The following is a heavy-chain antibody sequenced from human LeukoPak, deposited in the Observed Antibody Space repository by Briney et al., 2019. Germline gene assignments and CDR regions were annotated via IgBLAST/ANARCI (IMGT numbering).Heavy chain of an antibody. V-gene: IGHV1-18*01. Sequence: GASVKVSCKASGYTFTSYAITWVRQAPGQGLEWMGWISVYSGNTHYAQKVQGRVTMTTDTSATTAYMELRSLRSDDTAVYYCARDYYDTSGYFYGSNYWGQGTLVTVSS. CDR2: ISVYSGNT. D-gene: IGHD3-22*01. CDR1: GYTFTSYA. CDR3: ARDYYDTSGYFYGSNY. J-gene: IGHJ4*02.